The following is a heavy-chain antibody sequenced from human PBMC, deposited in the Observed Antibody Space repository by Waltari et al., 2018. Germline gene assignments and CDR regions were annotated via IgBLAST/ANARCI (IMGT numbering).Heavy chain of an antibody. D-gene: IGHD4-17*01. J-gene: IGHJ4*02. Sequence: EVQLVESGGGLVKPGGSLSLSCAASGFTFSSYSMNWVRQAPGKGLEWVSSSSSSSSYIYYADSVKGRFTISRDNAKNSLYLQMNSLRAEDTAVYYCATRSGYGDSGFDYWGQGTLVTVSS. CDR1: GFTFSSYS. CDR2: SSSSSSYI. V-gene: IGHV3-21*01. CDR3: ATRSGYGDSGFDY.